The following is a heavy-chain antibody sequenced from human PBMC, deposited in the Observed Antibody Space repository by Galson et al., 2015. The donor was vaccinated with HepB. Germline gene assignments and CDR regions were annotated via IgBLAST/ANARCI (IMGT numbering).Heavy chain of an antibody. Sequence: SVKVSCKASGGTFSSYAISWVRQAPGQGLEWMGGIIPIFGTANYAQKFQGRVTITADESTSTAYMELSSLRSEDTAVYYCAGDSKTYSGSYYGPDDAFDIWGQGTMVTVSS. D-gene: IGHD1-26*01. V-gene: IGHV1-69*13. CDR3: AGDSKTYSGSYYGPDDAFDI. CDR2: IIPIFGTA. CDR1: GGTFSSYA. J-gene: IGHJ3*02.